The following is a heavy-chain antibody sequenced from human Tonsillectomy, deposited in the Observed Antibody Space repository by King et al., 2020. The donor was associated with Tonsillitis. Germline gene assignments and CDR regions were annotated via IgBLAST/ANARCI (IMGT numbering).Heavy chain of an antibody. V-gene: IGHV3-64D*06. CDR1: GFTLSSYA. Sequence: VQLVESGGGLVQPGGSLRLSCSASGFTLSSYAVHWVRQAPGKGLEYVSSINDNGGRTHFADSVKGRFTISRDNSKNKGYLQMSSLRVEDTAVYSCVKDRSGSYAFDIWGQGTMVTVSS. CDR2: INDNGGRT. D-gene: IGHD1-26*01. J-gene: IGHJ3*02. CDR3: VKDRSGSYAFDI.